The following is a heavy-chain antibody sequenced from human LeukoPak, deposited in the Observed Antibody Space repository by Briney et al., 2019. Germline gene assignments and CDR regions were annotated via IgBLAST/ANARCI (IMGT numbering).Heavy chain of an antibody. CDR2: IYHSGST. J-gene: IGHJ3*02. D-gene: IGHD6-13*01. CDR3: AQGYSSSWYGAFDI. CDR1: GYSISSGYY. Sequence: TSETLSLTCTVSGYSISSGYYWGWIRQPPGKGLEWIGGIYHSGSTYYNPSLKSRVTISVDTSKNQFSLKLSSVTAADTAVYYCAQGYSSSWYGAFDIWGQGTMVTVSS. V-gene: IGHV4-38-2*02.